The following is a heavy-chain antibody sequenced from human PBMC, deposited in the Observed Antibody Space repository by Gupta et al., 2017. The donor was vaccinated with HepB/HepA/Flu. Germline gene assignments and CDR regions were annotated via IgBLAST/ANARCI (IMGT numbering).Heavy chain of an antibody. CDR3: ARDLSYYDSSGYYYVNAFDI. V-gene: IGHV3-21*01. CDR2: ISSSSSYI. CDR1: GFTFSSYS. D-gene: IGHD3-22*01. J-gene: IGHJ3*02. Sequence: EVQLVESGGGLVKPGGSLRLSCAASGFTFSSYSMNWVRQAPGTGLEWVSSISSSSSYIYYADSVKGRFTISRDNAKNSLYLQMNSLRAEDTAVYYCARDLSYYDSSGYYYVNAFDIWGQGTMVTVSS.